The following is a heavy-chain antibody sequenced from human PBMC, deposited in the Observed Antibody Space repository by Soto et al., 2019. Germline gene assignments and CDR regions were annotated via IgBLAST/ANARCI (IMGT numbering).Heavy chain of an antibody. CDR3: ARDKMEQWLVGGYLDD. CDR1: GFSFSNHA. D-gene: IGHD6-19*01. Sequence: EVQLLESGGGLVQPGGSLRLSCSASGFSFSNHAMSWVRQAPGKGLEWVSAIIDDGGRAYYADSVKGLFTISRDNYRNTLSLQMNSLRAEDTAVYYCARDKMEQWLVGGYLDDWGQGTQVTVSS. CDR2: IIDDGGRA. J-gene: IGHJ4*02. V-gene: IGHV3-23*01.